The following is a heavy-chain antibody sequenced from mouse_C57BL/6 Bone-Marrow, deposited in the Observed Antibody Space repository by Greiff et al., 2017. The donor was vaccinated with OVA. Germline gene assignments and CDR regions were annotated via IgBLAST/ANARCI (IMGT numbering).Heavy chain of an antibody. CDR1: GFSLTSYG. CDR2: IWSDGST. D-gene: IGHD2-5*01. V-gene: IGHV2-6-1*01. Sequence: VQRVESGPGLVAPSQRLSITCTVSGFSLTSYGVHWVRQPPGKGLEWLVVIWSDGSTTYNSALKSRLSISKDNSKSQVFLKMNSLQTDDTAMYYCARHYYSIYYAMDYWGQGTSVTVSS. CDR3: ARHYYSIYYAMDY. J-gene: IGHJ4*01.